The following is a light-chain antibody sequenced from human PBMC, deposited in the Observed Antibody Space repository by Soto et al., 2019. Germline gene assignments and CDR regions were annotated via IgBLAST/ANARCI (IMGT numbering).Light chain of an antibody. Sequence: QSALTQSASVSGSPGQSITISCTGTSSDICGYNYVSWYQQHPDKAPKLMIFEVSNRPSGVSNRFSGSKSGNTASLTISGLLPEDEHDYYCSSYTTSSTVAFGGGTKLTVL. CDR1: SSDICGYNY. CDR3: SSYTTSSTVA. V-gene: IGLV2-14*01. J-gene: IGLJ2*01. CDR2: EVS.